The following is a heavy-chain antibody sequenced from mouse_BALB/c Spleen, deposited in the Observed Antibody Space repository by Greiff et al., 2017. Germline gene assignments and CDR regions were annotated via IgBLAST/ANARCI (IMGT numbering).Heavy chain of an antibody. Sequence: QVQLQQPGAELVKPGASVKLSCKASGYTFTSYWMHWVKQRPGQGLEWIGEINPSNGRTNYNEKFKSKATLTVDKSSSTAYMQLSSLTSEDSAVYYCAREGMITDGYYYAMDYWGQGTSVTVSS. CDR3: AREGMITDGYYYAMDY. J-gene: IGHJ4*01. V-gene: IGHV1S81*02. D-gene: IGHD2-4*01. CDR2: INPSNGRT. CDR1: GYTFTSYW.